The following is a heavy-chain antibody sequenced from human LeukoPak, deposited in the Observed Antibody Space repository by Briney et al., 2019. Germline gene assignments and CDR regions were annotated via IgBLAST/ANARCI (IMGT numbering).Heavy chain of an antibody. CDR3: ARTKSGWYYSDY. CDR1: GASITSYY. J-gene: IGHJ4*02. Sequence: SETLSLTCTVSGASITSYYWSWIRQPPGKGLEWIGFFSYSGSANYNPSLKSRVTILVDTSKNQFSQNLSSVTAADTAVYYCARTKSGWYYSDYWGQGTLVSVSS. V-gene: IGHV4-59*08. CDR2: FSYSGSA. D-gene: IGHD6-19*01.